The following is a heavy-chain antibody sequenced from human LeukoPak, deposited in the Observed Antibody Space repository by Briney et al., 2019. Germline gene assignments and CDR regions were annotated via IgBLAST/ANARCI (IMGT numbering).Heavy chain of an antibody. CDR3: AREARYYYDSSGYPL. CDR1: GGSISSGDYY. D-gene: IGHD3-22*01. CDR2: IYYSGST. Sequence: SQTLSLTCTVSGGSISSGDYYWSWIRQPPGKGLEWIGYIYYSGSTYYNPSLKSRVTMSVDTSKNQFSLKLSSVTAADTAVYYCAREARYYYDSSGYPLWGQGTLVTVSS. V-gene: IGHV4-30-4*01. J-gene: IGHJ4*02.